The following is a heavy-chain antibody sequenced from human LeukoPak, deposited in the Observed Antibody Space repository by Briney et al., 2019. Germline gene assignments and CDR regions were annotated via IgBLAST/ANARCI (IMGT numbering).Heavy chain of an antibody. CDR1: GGSISSGGYY. D-gene: IGHD3-16*02. Sequence: TLSLTCTVSGGSISSGGYYWSWNRQHPGKGLEWIGYIYYSGSTYYNPSLKSRVTISVDTSKNQFSLKLSSVTAADTAVYYCASWEKYYDYVWGSYREFDYWGQGTLVTVSS. CDR2: IYYSGST. V-gene: IGHV4-31*03. J-gene: IGHJ4*02. CDR3: ASWEKYYDYVWGSYREFDY.